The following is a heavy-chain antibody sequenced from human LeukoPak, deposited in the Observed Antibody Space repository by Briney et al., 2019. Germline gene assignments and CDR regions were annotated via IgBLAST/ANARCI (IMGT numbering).Heavy chain of an antibody. J-gene: IGHJ4*02. Sequence: RSSETLSLTCTVSGGSISSSSYYWGWIRQPRGKGLEWIGSIYYSGSTYYNPSLKSRVPISVDTSKNQFSLKLSSVTAADTAVYYCARFHSNFHRPDEDWGQGTLVTVSS. CDR3: ARFHSNFHRPDED. D-gene: IGHD4-11*01. CDR2: IYYSGST. CDR1: GGSISSSSYY. V-gene: IGHV4-39*01.